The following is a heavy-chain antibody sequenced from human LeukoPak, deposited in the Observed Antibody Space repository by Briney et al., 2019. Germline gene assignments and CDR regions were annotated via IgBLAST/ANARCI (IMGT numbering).Heavy chain of an antibody. Sequence: PSETLSLTCDVSGYSIASGYFWGWIRQPPGKGLEWIATIYHSWGMYFNPSLKSRTIISLDASKNQFSLKLTSVTAADTAMYYCARNVTAGFFDYWGQGIRVTDSS. V-gene: IGHV4-38-2*01. CDR2: IYHSWGM. CDR3: ARNVTAGFFDY. CDR1: GYSIASGYF. D-gene: IGHD1-1*01. J-gene: IGHJ4*02.